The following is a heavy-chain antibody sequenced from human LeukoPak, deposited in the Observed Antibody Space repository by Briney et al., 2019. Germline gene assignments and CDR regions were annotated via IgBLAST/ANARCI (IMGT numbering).Heavy chain of an antibody. D-gene: IGHD3-10*01. Sequence: SETLSLTSTVSGGSLRSYYWSWIPEPPGEGLGSSGNSYYSRNTNYNPYLKSRVTISVDTSKNQFSLQLSSVPAADTAVYYCARHLVRRVTPDYFDYWGQGTLVTVSS. J-gene: IGHJ4*02. CDR2: SYYSRNT. CDR3: ARHLVRRVTPDYFDY. CDR1: GGSLRSYY. V-gene: IGHV4-59*08.